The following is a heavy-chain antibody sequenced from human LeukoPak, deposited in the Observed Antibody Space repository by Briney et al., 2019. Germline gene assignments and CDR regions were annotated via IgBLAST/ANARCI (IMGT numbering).Heavy chain of an antibody. CDR1: GGTFNSYA. J-gene: IGHJ6*02. V-gene: IGHV1-69*13. Sequence: SVKVSCKASGGTFNSYAITWVRQAPGQGLEWMGGIIPIFGTANYAQKFQGRVTITADESTSTAYMELSSLRSEDTAVYYCARAGGSYSHYYGMDVWGQGTTVTVSS. CDR2: IIPIFGTA. D-gene: IGHD1-26*01. CDR3: ARAGGSYSHYYGMDV.